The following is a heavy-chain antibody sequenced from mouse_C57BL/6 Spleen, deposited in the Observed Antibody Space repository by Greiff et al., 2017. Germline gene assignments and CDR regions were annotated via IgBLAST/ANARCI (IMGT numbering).Heavy chain of an antibody. CDR1: GYTFTNYW. V-gene: IGHV1-63*01. D-gene: IGHD1-1*01. CDR2: IYPGGGYT. CDR3: ARRGGLLDYAMDY. Sequence: VQLQESGAELVRPGTSVKMSCKASGYTFTNYWIGWAKQRPGHGLEWIGDIYPGGGYTNYNEKFKGKATLTADKSSSTANMQFSSLTSEDSAIYYCARRGGLLDYAMDYWGQGTSVTVSS. J-gene: IGHJ4*01.